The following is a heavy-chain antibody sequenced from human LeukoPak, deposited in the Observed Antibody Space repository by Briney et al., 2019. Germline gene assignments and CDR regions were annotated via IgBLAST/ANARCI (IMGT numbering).Heavy chain of an antibody. D-gene: IGHD5-12*01. V-gene: IGHV1-18*01. CDR2: ISAYNGNT. J-gene: IGHJ6*03. CDR1: GYTFTSYG. CDR3: AVGWLRPTYYYYMDV. Sequence: ASVKVSCKXSGYTFTSYGISWVRQAPGQGLEWMGRISAYNGNTNYSQKLQGRVTMTTDTSTSTAYMELRSLRSDDTAVYYCAVGWLRPTYYYYMDVWGKGTTVTVSS.